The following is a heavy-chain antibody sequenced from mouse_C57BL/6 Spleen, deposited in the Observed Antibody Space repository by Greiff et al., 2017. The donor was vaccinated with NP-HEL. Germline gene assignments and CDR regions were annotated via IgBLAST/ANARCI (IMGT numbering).Heavy chain of an antibody. CDR1: GYTFTDYN. Sequence: EVQLQQSGPELVKPGASVKMSCKASGYTFTDYNMHWVKQSHGKSLEWIGYINPNNGGTSYNQKFKGKATLTVNKSSSTAYMELRSLTSEDSAVYYCSWNPKFIASSHFGGWGPRATVSV. CDR3: SWNPKFIASSHFGG. D-gene: IGHD1-1*01. V-gene: IGHV1-22*01. CDR2: INPNNGGT. J-gene: IGHJ1*01.